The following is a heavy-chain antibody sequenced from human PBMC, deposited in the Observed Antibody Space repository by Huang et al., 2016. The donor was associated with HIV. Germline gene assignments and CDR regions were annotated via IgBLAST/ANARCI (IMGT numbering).Heavy chain of an antibody. V-gene: IGHV3-21*01. Sequence: EVQLVESGGGLVKPGGSLRLSCAASGFTFSDYSMNWVRQAPGKGLEWCSSIRVSLSNKYYADSVKGRFTISRDNAKKSLYLQMNSLRVEDTAVYYCARDYSGSYFGLNYYYGMDVWGQGTTVTVSS. CDR3: ARDYSGSYFGLNYYYGMDV. D-gene: IGHD1-26*01. J-gene: IGHJ6*02. CDR1: GFTFSDYS. CDR2: IRVSLSNK.